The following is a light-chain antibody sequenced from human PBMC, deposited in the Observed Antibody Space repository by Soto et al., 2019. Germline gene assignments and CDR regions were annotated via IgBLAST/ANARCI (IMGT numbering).Light chain of an antibody. CDR3: QSYDNRLSASV. V-gene: IGLV1-40*01. CDR2: GSS. Sequence: QSVLTQPPSVSGAPGQRVTISCTGSSSNIGAGHVVHWYQQFPGRAPDLLIYGSSNRPSGVPDRLSGSKSGTSASLAITGLQAEDEADYYCQSYDNRLSASVFGGGTQLTVL. CDR1: SSNIGAGHV. J-gene: IGLJ2*01.